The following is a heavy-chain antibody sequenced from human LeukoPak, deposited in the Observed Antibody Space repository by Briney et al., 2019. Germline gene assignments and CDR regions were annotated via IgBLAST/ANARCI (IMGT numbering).Heavy chain of an antibody. CDR1: GITFNTYA. CDR2: ISGSGSGI. D-gene: IGHD3-16*01. J-gene: IGHJ4*02. Sequence: GGSLRLSCAASGITFNTYAMAWVRQAPGKGLEWVSSISGSGSGIFYADSVKGRFTISRDNSDNTLYLQLSRLRAEDTALYYCAKGIYDYFWGSPPDYWGRGTLVTVSS. CDR3: AKGIYDYFWGSPPDY. V-gene: IGHV3-23*01.